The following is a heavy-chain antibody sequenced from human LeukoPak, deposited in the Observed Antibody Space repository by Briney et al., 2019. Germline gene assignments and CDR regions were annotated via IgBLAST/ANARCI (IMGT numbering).Heavy chain of an antibody. V-gene: IGHV3-74*01. CDR2: INRDGSST. Sequence: GGSLRLSCAVSGFTISSYWMHWVRQAPGKGLVWVSRINRDGSSTSYADSVKGRFTISKDNAKNTLYLQMNSLRAEDTAVYYCASTVVRYCSGGSCYATPLYYFDYWGQGTLVTVSS. CDR3: ASTVVRYCSGGSCYATPLYYFDY. CDR1: GFTISSYW. D-gene: IGHD2-15*01. J-gene: IGHJ4*02.